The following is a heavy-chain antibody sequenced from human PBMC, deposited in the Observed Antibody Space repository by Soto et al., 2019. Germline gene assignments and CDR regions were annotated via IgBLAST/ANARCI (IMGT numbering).Heavy chain of an antibody. CDR1: GGSISSGDYY. CDR3: PSGPRSREVAFDI. Sequence: SETLSLTCSVSGGSISSGDYYWSWIRQPPGKGLEWIGYIYYSGSTNYNPSLKSRVTISVDTSKNQFSLKLSSVTAADTALYYCPSGPRSREVAFDICGQGKMTAVSS. J-gene: IGHJ3*02. V-gene: IGHV4-61*08. CDR2: IYYSGST.